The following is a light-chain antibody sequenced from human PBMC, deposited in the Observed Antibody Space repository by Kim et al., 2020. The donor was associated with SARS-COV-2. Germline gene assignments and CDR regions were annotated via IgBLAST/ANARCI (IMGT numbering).Light chain of an antibody. CDR2: DVT. Sequence: QSALTQPRSVSGSPGQSVTISCTGTSSDVGGYNYVSWYQQHPGKAPKLMIYDVTKRPSGVPDRFSGSKSGNTASLTISGLQAEDEADYYCCSYVGSNTLEVFGGGTQLTVL. V-gene: IGLV2-11*01. CDR3: CSYVGSNTLEV. CDR1: SSDVGGYNY. J-gene: IGLJ3*02.